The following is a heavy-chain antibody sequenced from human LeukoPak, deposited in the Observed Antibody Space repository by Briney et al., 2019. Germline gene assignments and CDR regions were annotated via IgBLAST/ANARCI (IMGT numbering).Heavy chain of an antibody. V-gene: IGHV3-33*08. CDR3: ARDRDEYYYDSSGCDY. CDR2: IWYDGSNK. J-gene: IGHJ4*02. Sequence: GGSLRLSCAASGFIFSGHVMHWVRQAPGKGLEWVAVIWYDGSNKYYADSVKGRFTISRDNSKNTLYLQMNSLRAEDTAVYYCARDRDEYYYDSSGCDYWGQGTLVTVSS. D-gene: IGHD3-22*01. CDR1: GFIFSGHV.